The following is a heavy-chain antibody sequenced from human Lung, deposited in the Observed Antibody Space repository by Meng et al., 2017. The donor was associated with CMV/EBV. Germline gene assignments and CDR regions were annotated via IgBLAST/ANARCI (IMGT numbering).Heavy chain of an antibody. CDR3: ARGELLWDY. Sequence: QAHLHESVRGWGKPSQTLSLTGTVSGDSISIGEYFWSWIRQPPGKGLEWIGYMDYRGSTFYNPSLKSRVTISVDTSKNQFSLKLSSVTAADTAVYFCARGELLWDYWGQGTLVTVSS. CDR1: GDSISIGEYF. J-gene: IGHJ4*02. D-gene: IGHD2-2*01. CDR2: MDYRGST. V-gene: IGHV4-30-4*08.